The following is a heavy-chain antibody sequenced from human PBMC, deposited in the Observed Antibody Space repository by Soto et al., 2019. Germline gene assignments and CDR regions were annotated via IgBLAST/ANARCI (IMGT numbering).Heavy chain of an antibody. J-gene: IGHJ6*02. CDR3: AKNPRLPAASRRPPRNYYGMDV. V-gene: IGHV3-30*18. CDR1: GFTFSSYG. Sequence: QVQLVESGGGVVQPGRSLRLSCAASGFTFSSYGMHWVRQAPGKGLEWVAVISYDGSNKYYADSVKGRFTISRDNSKNTLYLQMDSLRAEDTAVYYCAKNPRLPAASRRPPRNYYGMDVWGQGTTVTVSS. CDR2: ISYDGSNK. D-gene: IGHD2-2*01.